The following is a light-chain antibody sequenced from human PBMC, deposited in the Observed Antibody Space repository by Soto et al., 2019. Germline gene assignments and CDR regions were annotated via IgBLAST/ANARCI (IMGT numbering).Light chain of an antibody. Sequence: EIVMTQSPATLSVSPGERATLSCRASQSVSSNLAWYQQKPGQAPRLLIYGASTRATGIPARFSGSGSGTEFNLTISSLQSEDLAVDYCQQYNNWPGTFGQGTKVEIK. CDR1: QSVSSN. V-gene: IGKV3-15*01. CDR3: QQYNNWPGT. CDR2: GAS. J-gene: IGKJ1*01.